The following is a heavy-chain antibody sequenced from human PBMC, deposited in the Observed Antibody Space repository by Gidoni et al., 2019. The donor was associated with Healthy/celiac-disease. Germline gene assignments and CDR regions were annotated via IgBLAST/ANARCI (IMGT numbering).Heavy chain of an antibody. Sequence: EVQLVEPGGGLVQSGRYLRISCAASGFNFDDYAMHWVRQAPGKGLELFSGISWNSGSIGYADSVKGLFTISRDNAKNSLYLQMSSLRAEDTALYYCAKDYCSGGSCYLFDYWGQGTLVTVSS. CDR2: ISWNSGSI. D-gene: IGHD2-15*01. CDR1: GFNFDDYA. V-gene: IGHV3-9*01. CDR3: AKDYCSGGSCYLFDY. J-gene: IGHJ4*02.